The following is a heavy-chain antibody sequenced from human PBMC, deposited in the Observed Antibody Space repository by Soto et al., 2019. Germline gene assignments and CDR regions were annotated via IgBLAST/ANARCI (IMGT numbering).Heavy chain of an antibody. V-gene: IGHV3-33*01. D-gene: IGHD1-1*01. Sequence: GGSLRLSCAASGFTFSSYGMHWVRQAPGKGLEWVAVIWYDGSNKYYADSVKGRFTISRDNSKNTLYLQMNSLRAEDTAVYYCARTHPGTDAFDIWGQGTMVTVSS. CDR1: GFTFSSYG. CDR3: ARTHPGTDAFDI. CDR2: IWYDGSNK. J-gene: IGHJ3*02.